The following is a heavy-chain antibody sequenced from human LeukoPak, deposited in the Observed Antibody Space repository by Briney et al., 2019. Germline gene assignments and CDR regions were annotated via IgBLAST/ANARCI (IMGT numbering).Heavy chain of an antibody. CDR3: ARAYCSGGSCYSGFDY. CDR1: GGSISSYY. D-gene: IGHD2-15*01. Sequence: SETLSLTCTVSGGSISSYYWSWIRQPAGKGLEWIGRIYTSGSTNYNPSLKSRVTMSVDTSKNQFSLKLSSVTAADTAVYYCARAYCSGGSCYSGFDYWGQGTLVTVSS. J-gene: IGHJ4*02. CDR2: IYTSGST. V-gene: IGHV4-4*07.